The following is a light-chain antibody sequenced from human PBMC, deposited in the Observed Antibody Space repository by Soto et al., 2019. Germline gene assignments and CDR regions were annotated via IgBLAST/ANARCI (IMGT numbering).Light chain of an antibody. CDR2: AAT. CDR1: QSVGNY. J-gene: IGKJ2*01. Sequence: DIQMTQSPSSLSASVGDRVTITCRASQSVGNYLNWYQQKPGQAPNLVIYAATSLQSGVPTRFSGSGSGTDFTITISRLQPEDFATYYCQQSYSPLSYTFGQGTKLEIK. CDR3: QQSYSPLSYT. V-gene: IGKV1-39*01.